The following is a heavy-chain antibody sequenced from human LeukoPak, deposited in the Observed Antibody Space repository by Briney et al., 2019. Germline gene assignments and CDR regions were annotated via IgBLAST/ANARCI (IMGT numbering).Heavy chain of an antibody. Sequence: GRSLRLSCAASGFTFSSYAMHWVRQAPGKGLEWVAVISYDGSNKYYADSVKGRFTISRDNSKNTLYLQMNSLRAEDTAVYYCARAGLNEATVTTHYFDYWGQGTLVTVSS. CDR3: ARAGLNEATVTTHYFDY. V-gene: IGHV3-30-3*01. CDR1: GFTFSSYA. J-gene: IGHJ4*02. CDR2: ISYDGSNK. D-gene: IGHD4-11*01.